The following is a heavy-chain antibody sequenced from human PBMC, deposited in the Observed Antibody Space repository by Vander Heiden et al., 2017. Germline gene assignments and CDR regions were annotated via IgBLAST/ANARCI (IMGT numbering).Heavy chain of an antibody. D-gene: IGHD3-22*01. J-gene: IGHJ4*02. CDR1: GGPFSSSA. Sequence: QVQLVQSGAEVKKPGSSVKVSCKASGGPFSSSAISWVRQAPGQGLEWMGGIIPIFGTANYAQKFQGRVTITADESTSTAYMELSSLRSEDTAVYYCTRALRYYYDSSGYYWGYWGQGTLVTVSS. CDR3: TRALRYYYDSSGYYWGY. V-gene: IGHV1-69*01. CDR2: IIPIFGTA.